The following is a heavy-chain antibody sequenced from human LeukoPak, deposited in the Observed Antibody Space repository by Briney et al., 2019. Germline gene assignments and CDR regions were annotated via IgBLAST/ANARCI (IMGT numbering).Heavy chain of an antibody. J-gene: IGHJ4*02. Sequence: SVQVSCKGSGGTFSSYAISWVRQAPGQGLEWMGGIIPIFGTANYAQKFQGRVTITADKSTSTAYMELSSLRSEDTAVYYCARERGYSYDYWGQGTLVTVSS. CDR1: GGTFSSYA. CDR2: IIPIFGTA. CDR3: ARERGYSYDY. V-gene: IGHV1-69*06. D-gene: IGHD5-18*01.